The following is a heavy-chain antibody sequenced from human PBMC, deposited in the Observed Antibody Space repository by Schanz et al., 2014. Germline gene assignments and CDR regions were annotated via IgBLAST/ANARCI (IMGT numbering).Heavy chain of an antibody. Sequence: QVLLVQSGAEVKQPGASVKVSCKASGYIFTSYSMHWVRQAPGQGLEWLGWINPNSGATSSAQKFQGRVTMTRDTSSSTVYMQLSSLTSDDTAIYYCARVTTGYDSWGQGTLVTVSS. CDR2: INPNSGAT. J-gene: IGHJ4*02. CDR1: GYIFTSYS. V-gene: IGHV1-2*02. CDR3: ARVTTGYDS. D-gene: IGHD5-12*01.